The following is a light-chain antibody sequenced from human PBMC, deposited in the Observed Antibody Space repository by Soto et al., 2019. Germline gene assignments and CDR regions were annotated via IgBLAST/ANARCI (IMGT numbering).Light chain of an antibody. V-gene: IGLV1-40*01. CDR1: SSNIGAGYD. Sequence: QSVLTQPPSVSGAPGQRVTISCTGSSSNIGAGYDVHWYQQLPGTAPKLLIFANTNRPSGVPVRFSGSKSGTSASLAITGLQAEDEADYYCQSYDSGLSGSWVFGGGTKLTVL. J-gene: IGLJ3*02. CDR3: QSYDSGLSGSWV. CDR2: ANT.